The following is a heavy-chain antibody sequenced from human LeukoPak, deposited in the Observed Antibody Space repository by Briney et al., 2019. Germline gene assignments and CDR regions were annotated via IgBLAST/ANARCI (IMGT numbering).Heavy chain of an antibody. Sequence: PGGSLRLSCAASGFTFDDYAMHWVRQAPGKGLEWVSGISWNSGSIGYADSVKGRFTISRDNAKNSLYLQMNSLRAEDMALYYCAKALTIFGVVTPNDAFDIWGQGTMVTVSS. CDR2: ISWNSGSI. V-gene: IGHV3-9*03. D-gene: IGHD3-3*01. CDR1: GFTFDDYA. CDR3: AKALTIFGVVTPNDAFDI. J-gene: IGHJ3*02.